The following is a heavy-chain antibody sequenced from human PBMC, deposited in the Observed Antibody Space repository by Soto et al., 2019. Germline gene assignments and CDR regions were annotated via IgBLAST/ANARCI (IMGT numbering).Heavy chain of an antibody. CDR3: AKGGEWELYPGEFRNFDY. D-gene: IGHD1-26*01. V-gene: IGHV3-30*18. CDR1: GFTFSSYG. CDR2: ISYDGSNK. J-gene: IGHJ4*02. Sequence: QVQLVESGGGVVQPGRSLRLSCAASGFTFSSYGMHWVRQAPGKGLEWVAVISYDGSNKYYADSVKGRFTISRDNSKNTLYLQMNSLRAEDTAVYYCAKGGEWELYPGEFRNFDYWGQGTLVTVSS.